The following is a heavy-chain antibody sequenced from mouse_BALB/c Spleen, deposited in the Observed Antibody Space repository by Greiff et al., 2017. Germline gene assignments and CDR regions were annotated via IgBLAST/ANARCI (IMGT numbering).Heavy chain of an antibody. V-gene: IGHV2-2*02. J-gene: IGHJ1*01. CDR3: ARERWYGSYWYFDV. Sequence: VKLMESGPGLVQPSQSLSITCTVSGFSLTSYGVHWVRQSPGKGLEWLGVIWSGGSTDYNAAFISRLSISKDNSKSQVFFKMNSLQANDTAIYYCARERWYGSYWYFDVWGAGTTVTVSS. D-gene: IGHD1-1*02. CDR1: GFSLTSYG. CDR2: IWSGGST.